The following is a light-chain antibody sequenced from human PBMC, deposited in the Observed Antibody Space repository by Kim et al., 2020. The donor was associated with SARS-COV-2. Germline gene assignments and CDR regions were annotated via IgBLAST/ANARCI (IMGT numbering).Light chain of an antibody. Sequence: DIQMTQSQSTLSASVGDRVTLTCRASQSVSRWLAWYQQKPGKAPKLLIYDGSNLQSGVPSRFSGSGSGTEFTLTISSLQPDDFAIYYCQHRQTFGQGTKVDIK. V-gene: IGKV1-5*01. CDR1: QSVSRW. J-gene: IGKJ1*01. CDR3: QHRQT. CDR2: DGS.